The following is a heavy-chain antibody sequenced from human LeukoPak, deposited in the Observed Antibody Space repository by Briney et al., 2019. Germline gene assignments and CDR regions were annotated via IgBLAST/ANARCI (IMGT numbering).Heavy chain of an antibody. J-gene: IGHJ5*02. V-gene: IGHV3-23*01. CDR2: ISGSGGST. Sequence: TGGSLRLSCAASGFTFSSYAMSWVRQAPGKGLEWVSAISGSGGSTYYADSVKGRFTISRDNAKNSLYLQMNSLRAEDTAVYYCARDHIAAAVWFDPWGQGTLVTVSS. CDR3: ARDHIAAAVWFDP. D-gene: IGHD6-13*01. CDR1: GFTFSSYA.